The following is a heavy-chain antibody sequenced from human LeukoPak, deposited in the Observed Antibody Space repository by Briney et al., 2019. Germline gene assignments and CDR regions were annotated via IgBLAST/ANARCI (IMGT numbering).Heavy chain of an antibody. J-gene: IGHJ4*02. V-gene: IGHV1-69*05. CDR3: ASGYYYGSSSYYHTGYLDH. CDR2: ISPFSETP. Sequence: SVKVSCKASGGIFSTSAISWVRQAPGHGLAWMGRISPFSETPNYALRFQGRVTITRDESTATAYMELTSMRSDDTAVYYCASGYYYGSSSYYHTGYLDHWAQGTLVTVSS. D-gene: IGHD3-10*01. CDR1: GGIFSTSA.